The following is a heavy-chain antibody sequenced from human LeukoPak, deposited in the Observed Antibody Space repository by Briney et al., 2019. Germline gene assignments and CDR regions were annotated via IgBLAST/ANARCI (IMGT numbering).Heavy chain of an antibody. CDR2: ISSSSSYI. J-gene: IGHJ5*02. CDR1: GFTFSSYS. Sequence: PGGSLRLSCAASGFTFSSYSMNWVRQAPRKGLEWVSSISSSSSYIYYADSVKGRFTISRDNAKNSLYLQMNSLRAEDTAVYYCARDLDSSSSNDWFDPWGQGTLVTVSS. D-gene: IGHD6-6*01. V-gene: IGHV3-21*01. CDR3: ARDLDSSSSNDWFDP.